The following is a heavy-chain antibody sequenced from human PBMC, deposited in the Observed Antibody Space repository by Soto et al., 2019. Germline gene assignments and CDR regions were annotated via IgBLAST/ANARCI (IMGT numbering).Heavy chain of an antibody. J-gene: IGHJ6*02. CDR2: VIPAFRTA. Sequence: QVQLVQSGAEVKKPGSSVKVSCKSSGGTFSNSPISWVRQAPGQGLEWVGGVIPAFRTANYAQKFQGRVTIIADESTNTAYMELSSLRSDDMAVYYCARSRFVVGVTEDYYGMDVWGQGTTVTVSS. CDR1: GGTFSNSP. V-gene: IGHV1-69*12. CDR3: ARSRFVVGVTEDYYGMDV. D-gene: IGHD2-15*01.